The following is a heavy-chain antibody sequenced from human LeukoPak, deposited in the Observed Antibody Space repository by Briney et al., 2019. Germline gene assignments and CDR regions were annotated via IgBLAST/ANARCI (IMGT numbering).Heavy chain of an antibody. V-gene: IGHV1-8*01. CDR2: MNSNSGNK. J-gene: IGHJ5*02. CDR3: ARPGCSGGSCYSDWFDP. CDR1: GYTFTSYA. Sequence: ASVRLSCTASGYTFTSYAINWVRQAPGQGLEWMGCMNSNSGNKGYAQKFQGRVTITRNNSISTPYMQMNRLRSDDTAVYYCARPGCSGGSCYSDWFDPWGQGTLITVSA. D-gene: IGHD2-15*01.